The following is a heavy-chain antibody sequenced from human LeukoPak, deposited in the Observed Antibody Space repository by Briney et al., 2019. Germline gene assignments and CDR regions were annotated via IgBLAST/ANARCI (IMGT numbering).Heavy chain of an antibody. D-gene: IGHD6-19*01. V-gene: IGHV3-49*04. J-gene: IGHJ3*02. CDR3: TRDGSGWYLDAFGI. CDR2: IRSKAYGGTT. CDR1: GFTFGDYA. Sequence: GRSLRLSCTASGFTFGDYAMSWVRQAPGKGLEWVGFIRSKAYGGTTEYAASVKGRFTISRDDSKSIAYLQMNSLKTEDTAVYYCTRDGSGWYLDAFGIWGQGTMVTVSS.